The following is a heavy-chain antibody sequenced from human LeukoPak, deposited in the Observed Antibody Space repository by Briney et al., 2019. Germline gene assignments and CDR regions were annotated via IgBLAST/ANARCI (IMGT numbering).Heavy chain of an antibody. CDR2: INPNSGGT. Sequence: ASVKVSCKASGYTFTGYYMHWVRQAPGQGLEWMGWINPNSGGTNYAQKFQGRVTMTTDTSISTAYMELSRLRSGDTAVYYCARESRYCSGGSRYSDAFWLDPWGQGTLVTVSS. D-gene: IGHD2-15*01. J-gene: IGHJ5*02. CDR1: GYTFTGYY. CDR3: ARESRYCSGGSRYSDAFWLDP. V-gene: IGHV1-2*02.